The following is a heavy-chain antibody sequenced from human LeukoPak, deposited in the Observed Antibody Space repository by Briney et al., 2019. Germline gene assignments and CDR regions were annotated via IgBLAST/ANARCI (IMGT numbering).Heavy chain of an antibody. V-gene: IGHV3-20*04. CDR2: INWNGGST. Sequence: GGSLRLSCAASGFTFDDYGKSWVRQAPGKGLEWVSGINWNGGSTGYADSVKGRFTISRDNAKNSLYLQMNSLRAEDTALYYCARDRGYYYYMDVWGKGTTVTVSS. J-gene: IGHJ6*03. CDR3: ARDRGYYYYMDV. CDR1: GFTFDDYG.